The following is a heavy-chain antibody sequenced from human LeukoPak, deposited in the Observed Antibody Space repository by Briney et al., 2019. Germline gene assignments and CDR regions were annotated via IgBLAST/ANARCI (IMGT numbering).Heavy chain of an antibody. V-gene: IGHV3-7*01. D-gene: IGHD3-22*01. CDR1: GFIIFKSW. Sequence: GGSLSLSCAASGFIIFKSWMSWVREAPGEGLEWGAIIKKDGSETYYLDSVKGRFTISRDNAKNSIYLHMTRLRVEDTAVYYCARVAGEASGYHPFDIWGQGTLVTASS. J-gene: IGHJ3*02. CDR2: IKKDGSET. CDR3: ARVAGEASGYHPFDI.